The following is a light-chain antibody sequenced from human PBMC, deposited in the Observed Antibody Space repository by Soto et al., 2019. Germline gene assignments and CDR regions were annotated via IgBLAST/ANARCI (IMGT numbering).Light chain of an antibody. Sequence: EIVMTQSPATLSVYPGERAILSCRASKSVSNNLAWYQQKPGQAPRLLIYGASTRATGIPARFSGSGSGTEFSLSISSLQSEDFAIYYCQQYNNWPPLPCCVGNKVEIK. CDR2: GAS. CDR1: KSVSNN. V-gene: IGKV3-15*01. J-gene: IGKJ4*01. CDR3: QQYNNWPPLP.